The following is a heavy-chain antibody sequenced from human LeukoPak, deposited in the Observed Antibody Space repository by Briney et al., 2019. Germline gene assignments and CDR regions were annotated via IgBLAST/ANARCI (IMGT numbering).Heavy chain of an antibody. Sequence: GGSLRLSCAASGFTFSTYDMYWVRQAPGKGLECVASISRNSGAYTYYAASVKGRFTISRDNSRSTLYLQMNGLRAEDTAVYYCSKKGQNGDYGKPDWGQGTLVTVSS. CDR3: SKKGQNGDYGKPD. CDR1: GFTFSTYD. V-gene: IGHV3-23*01. J-gene: IGHJ4*02. D-gene: IGHD4-17*01. CDR2: ISRNSGAYT.